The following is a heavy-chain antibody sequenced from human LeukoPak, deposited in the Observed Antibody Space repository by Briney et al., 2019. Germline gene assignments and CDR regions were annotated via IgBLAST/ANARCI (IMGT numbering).Heavy chain of an antibody. CDR3: ARHSVVPAALLDY. J-gene: IGHJ4*02. CDR1: GGSISSGDYY. V-gene: IGHV4-30-4*08. D-gene: IGHD2-2*01. Sequence: SETLSLTCTVSGGSISSGDYYWSWIRQPPGKGLEWIGYIYYSGSTYYNPSLKSRVTISVDTSKNQLSLKLSSVTAADTAVYYCARHSVVPAALLDYWGQGTLVTVSS. CDR2: IYYSGST.